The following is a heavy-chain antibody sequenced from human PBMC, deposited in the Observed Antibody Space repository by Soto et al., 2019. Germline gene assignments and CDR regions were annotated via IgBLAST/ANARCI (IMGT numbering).Heavy chain of an antibody. CDR1: GGSISSSSYY. D-gene: IGHD3-16*02. Sequence: SETLSLTCTVSGGSISSSSYYWGWIRQPPGKGLEWIGSIYYSGSTYYNPSLKSRVTISVDTSKNQFSLKLSSVTAADTAVYYCARALSEGGDYDYIWGSYRHRFDYWGQGTLVTVSS. CDR2: IYYSGST. V-gene: IGHV4-39*01. J-gene: IGHJ4*02. CDR3: ARALSEGGDYDYIWGSYRHRFDY.